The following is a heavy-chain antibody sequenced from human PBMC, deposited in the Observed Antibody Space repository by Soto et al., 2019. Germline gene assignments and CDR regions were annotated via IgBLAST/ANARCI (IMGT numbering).Heavy chain of an antibody. CDR1: GLIFSSYA. CDR2: ISGRGGST. V-gene: IGHV3-23*01. CDR3: AKEMEAVLSYFAF. Sequence: GGSLRLSCAASGLIFSSYAMSWVRQAPGKGLEWVSAISGRGGSTHYADSVKGRFTISRDNPKNTVYLQMNSLSVEDTAVYYCAKEMEAVLSYFAFWGHGTLVTVSS. D-gene: IGHD6-19*01. J-gene: IGHJ4*03.